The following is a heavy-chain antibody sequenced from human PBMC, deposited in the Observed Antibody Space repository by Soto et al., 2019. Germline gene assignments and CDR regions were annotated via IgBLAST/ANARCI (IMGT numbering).Heavy chain of an antibody. Sequence: QITLKESGPTLVKPTQTLTLTCTFSGFSLSTSGVGVGWIRQPPGKALEWLALIYWDDDKRYSPSLKSRLTITKDTSKNQVVLTMTNMDPVDTATYYCAHGGYYYDSSGYRGYYFDYWGQGTLVTFSS. D-gene: IGHD3-22*01. V-gene: IGHV2-5*02. J-gene: IGHJ4*02. CDR2: IYWDDDK. CDR1: GFSLSTSGVG. CDR3: AHGGYYYDSSGYRGYYFDY.